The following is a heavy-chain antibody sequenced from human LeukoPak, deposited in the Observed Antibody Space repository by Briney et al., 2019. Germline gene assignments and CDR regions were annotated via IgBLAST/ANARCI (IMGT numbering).Heavy chain of an antibody. CDR2: IYSDGRT. CDR3: ARGLFLSGYLDAFDI. D-gene: IGHD3-22*01. CDR1: GFTVSNKY. J-gene: IGHJ3*02. V-gene: IGHV3-53*01. Sequence: GGSLRLSCAASGFTVSNKYMTWVRQAPGKGLEWVSLIYSDGRTYYADSVKGRCTISRDNSKNTLYLQMNSLRVEDTAIYYCARGLFLSGYLDAFDIWGQGAVVTVSS.